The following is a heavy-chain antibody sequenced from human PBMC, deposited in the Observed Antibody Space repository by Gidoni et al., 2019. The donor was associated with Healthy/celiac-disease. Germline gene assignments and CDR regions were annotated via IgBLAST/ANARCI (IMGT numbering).Heavy chain of an antibody. D-gene: IGHD3-10*01. Sequence: EVQLVESGGGLVQPGRSRRLSCAASGFTFDDYAMHGVRQAPGKGLEWVSGISWNSGSIGYADSVKGRFTISRDNAKNSLYLQMNSLRAEDTALYYCAKENYDYWGQGTLVTVSS. V-gene: IGHV3-9*01. CDR1: GFTFDDYA. CDR2: ISWNSGSI. CDR3: AKENYDY. J-gene: IGHJ4*02.